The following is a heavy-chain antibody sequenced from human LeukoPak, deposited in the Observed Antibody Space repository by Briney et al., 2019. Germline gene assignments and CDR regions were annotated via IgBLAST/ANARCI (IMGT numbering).Heavy chain of an antibody. J-gene: IGHJ5*02. CDR2: IYPGDSDT. CDR3: ARRYYYGSGSYIPVYNWFDP. D-gene: IGHD3-10*01. Sequence: SGESLKISCKGSGYSFISYWIGWVRQMPGKGLEWMGIIYPGDSDTIYSPSFQGQVTISADKSISTAYLQWSSLKASDTAMYYCARRYYYGSGSYIPVYNWFDPWGQGTLVTVSS. CDR1: GYSFISYW. V-gene: IGHV5-51*01.